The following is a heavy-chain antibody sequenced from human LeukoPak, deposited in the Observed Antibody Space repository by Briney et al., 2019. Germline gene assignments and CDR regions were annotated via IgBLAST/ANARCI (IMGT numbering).Heavy chain of an antibody. V-gene: IGHV1-18*01. D-gene: IGHD3-22*01. J-gene: IGHJ4*02. CDR3: ARDYYYDSSGYCPFDY. CDR1: GYTFTSYG. CDR2: ISAYNGNT. Sequence: ASVKVSCKASGYTFTSYGIRWVRQAPGQGLEWMGWISAYNGNTNYAQKLQGRVTMTTDTSTSTAYMELRSLRSDDTAVYYCARDYYYDSSGYCPFDYWGQGTLVTVSS.